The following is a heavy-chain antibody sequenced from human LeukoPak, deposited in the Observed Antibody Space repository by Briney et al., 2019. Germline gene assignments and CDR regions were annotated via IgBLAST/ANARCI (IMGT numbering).Heavy chain of an antibody. V-gene: IGHV4-34*01. CDR3: ARAYYDRSGYYYLDY. Sequence: PGGSLRLSCSASGFTFNSYAMHWVRQAPGKGLEWIGEINHSGSTNYNPSLKSRVTISVDTSKIQFSLKLTSVTTADTAVYYCARAYYDRSGYYYLDYWGQGTLVTVSS. CDR1: GFTFNSYA. J-gene: IGHJ4*02. D-gene: IGHD3-22*01. CDR2: INHSGST.